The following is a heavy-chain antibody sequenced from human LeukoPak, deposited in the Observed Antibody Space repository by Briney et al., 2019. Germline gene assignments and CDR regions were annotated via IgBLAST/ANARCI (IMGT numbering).Heavy chain of an antibody. D-gene: IGHD1-26*01. CDR3: AKVGGSYSHYYYYYYMDV. CDR1: GFTFSSYG. CDR2: IWYDGSNK. V-gene: IGHV3-33*06. Sequence: GRSLRLSCAASGFTFSSYGMHWVRQAPGKGLEWVAVIWYDGSNKYYADSVKGRFTISRDNSKNTLYLQMNSLRAEDTAVYYCAKVGGSYSHYYYYYYMDVWGKGTTVTVSS. J-gene: IGHJ6*03.